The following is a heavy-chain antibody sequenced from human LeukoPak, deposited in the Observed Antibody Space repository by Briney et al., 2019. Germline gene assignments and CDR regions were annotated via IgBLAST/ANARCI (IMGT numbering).Heavy chain of an antibody. CDR2: IYPGDSDT. CDR3: ARVPPRIAEPYDY. J-gene: IGHJ4*02. CDR1: GYSFTSYW. Sequence: GESLKISCKGSGYSFTSYWIGWVRQLPGKGLEWMGIIYPGDSDTRYSPSFQGQVTISADKSISTAYLQWSSLKASDTAMYYCARVPPRIAEPYDYWGQGTLVTVSS. V-gene: IGHV5-51*01. D-gene: IGHD6-13*01.